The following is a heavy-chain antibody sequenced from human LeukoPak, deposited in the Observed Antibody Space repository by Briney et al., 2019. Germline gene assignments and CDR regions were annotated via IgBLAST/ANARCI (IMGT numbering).Heavy chain of an antibody. CDR3: ARVVGATVGLTAIDY. CDR1: GYTFTGYY. CDR2: INPNSGGT. Sequence: ASVKVSCKASGYTFTGYYMHWVRQAPGQGLEWMGWINPNSGGTNYAQKFQGRVTMTRDTSISTAYMELSRLRSDDTAVCYCARVVGATVGLTAIDYWGQGTLVTVSS. J-gene: IGHJ4*02. V-gene: IGHV1-2*02. D-gene: IGHD1-26*01.